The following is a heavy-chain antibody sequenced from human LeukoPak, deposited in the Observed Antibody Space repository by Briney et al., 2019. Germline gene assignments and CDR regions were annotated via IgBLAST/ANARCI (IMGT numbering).Heavy chain of an antibody. J-gene: IGHJ4*02. V-gene: IGHV4-39*07. D-gene: IGHD1-26*01. CDR2: IYYSGST. CDR3: ARGKIVGAKRAMPHPPDY. CDR1: GGSISSSSYY. Sequence: PSETLSLTCTVSGGSISSSSYYWGWIRQPPGKGLEWIGSIYYSGSTYYNPSLKSRVTISVDKSKNQFSLKLSSVTAADTAVYYCARGKIVGAKRAMPHPPDYWGQGTLVTVSS.